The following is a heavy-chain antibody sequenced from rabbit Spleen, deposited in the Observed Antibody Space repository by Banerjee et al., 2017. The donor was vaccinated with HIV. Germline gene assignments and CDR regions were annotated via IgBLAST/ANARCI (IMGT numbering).Heavy chain of an antibody. CDR3: ARDTGSSFSTYGMDL. V-gene: IGHV1S45*01. CDR1: RFPFSDKAV. J-gene: IGHJ6*01. Sequence: QEQLVESGGGLVQPEGSLTLTCTASRFPFSDKAVMCWVRQAPGKGLQWIACINAITGKAVYATWAKGRFTISKTSSTTVTLQMTSLTVADTATYFCARDTGSSFSTYGMDLWGPGTLVTVS. D-gene: IGHD8-1*01. CDR2: INAITGKA.